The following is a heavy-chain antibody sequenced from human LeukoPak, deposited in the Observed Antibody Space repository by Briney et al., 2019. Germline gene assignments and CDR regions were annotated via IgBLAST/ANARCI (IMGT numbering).Heavy chain of an antibody. J-gene: IGHJ5*02. CDR2: MNPNSGNT. V-gene: IGHV1-8*01. CDR1: GYTFTSYD. CDR3: ARVPYYYDSSGFNWFDP. Sequence: PGASVKVSCKASGYTFTSYDINWVRQATGQGLEWMGWMNPNSGNTGYAQKFQGRVTMTRNTSISTAYMELSSLRSEDTAVYYCARVPYYYDSSGFNWFDPWAREPWSPSPQ. D-gene: IGHD3-22*01.